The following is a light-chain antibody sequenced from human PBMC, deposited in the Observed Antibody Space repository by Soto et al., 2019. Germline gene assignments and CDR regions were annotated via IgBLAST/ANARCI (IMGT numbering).Light chain of an antibody. CDR3: QQYGSSHYT. CDR1: QSVKSN. J-gene: IGKJ2*01. V-gene: IGKV3-20*01. CDR2: DAA. Sequence: DIVLTQSPATLSVSPGERASLSCRASQSVKSNLVWYQQKPGQAPRLLIYDAARRATGIPDRFSGSGSGTDFTLTISRLEPEDFAVYYCQQYGSSHYTFGQGTKVDIK.